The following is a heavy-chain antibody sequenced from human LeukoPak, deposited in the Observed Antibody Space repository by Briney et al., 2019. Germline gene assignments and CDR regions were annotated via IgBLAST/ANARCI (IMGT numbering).Heavy chain of an antibody. D-gene: IGHD3-22*01. CDR2: IYHSGST. Sequence: SETLSLTCTVSGYSISSGYYWGWIRQPPGKGLEWIGSIYHSGSTYYNPSLKSRVTISVNTSKNQFSLKLSSVTAADTAVYFCARDLYFDSSGYYSLFDYWGQGTLVTVSS. J-gene: IGHJ4*02. CDR1: GYSISSGYY. V-gene: IGHV4-38-2*02. CDR3: ARDLYFDSSGYYSLFDY.